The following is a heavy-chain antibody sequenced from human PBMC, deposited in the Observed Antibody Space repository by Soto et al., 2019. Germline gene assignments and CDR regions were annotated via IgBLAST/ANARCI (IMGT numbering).Heavy chain of an antibody. CDR3: AIRPMPVGAFTC. CDR1: GFTFNTYS. Sequence: EVQLVESGGGLVQPGGSLRLSCAASGFTFNTYSMNWVRQAPGKGLEWISYFSSSSSTIKYADSVKGRFTISRDNAKKSLYLQMNCRSAADTAVYYCAIRPMPVGAFTCWGQGTLVTFSS. D-gene: IGHD3-16*01. CDR2: FSSSSSTI. J-gene: IGHJ4*02. V-gene: IGHV3-48*01.